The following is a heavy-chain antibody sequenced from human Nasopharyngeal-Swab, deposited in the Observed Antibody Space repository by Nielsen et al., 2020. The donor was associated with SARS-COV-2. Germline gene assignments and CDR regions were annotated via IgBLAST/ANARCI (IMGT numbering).Heavy chain of an antibody. D-gene: IGHD5-18*01. J-gene: IGHJ4*02. Sequence: GESLKISCAASGFTFINAWMNWVRQAPGKGLEWVGRIKSKTDGGTTDYAAPVKGRFTISRDDSKNTLYLQMNSLKTEDTAVYYCTTDRGYNYGPPLDYWGQGTLVTVSS. CDR2: IKSKTDGGTT. V-gene: IGHV3-15*07. CDR3: TTDRGYNYGPPLDY. CDR1: GFTFINAW.